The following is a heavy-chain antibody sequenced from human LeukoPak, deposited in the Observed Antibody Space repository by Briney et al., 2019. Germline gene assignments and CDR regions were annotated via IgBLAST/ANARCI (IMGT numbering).Heavy chain of an antibody. J-gene: IGHJ3*02. CDR1: AGSISSYY. D-gene: IGHD3-3*01. Sequence: PSENLSLTCTVSAGSISSYYWSWIRQPPGKGLEWIEYIYYSGSTNYNPSLKSRVTISVDTSKNQFSLKLSSVTAADTAVYYCARGGDFWSGYSPDAFDIWGQGTMVTVSS. V-gene: IGHV4-59*01. CDR3: ARGGDFWSGYSPDAFDI. CDR2: IYYSGST.